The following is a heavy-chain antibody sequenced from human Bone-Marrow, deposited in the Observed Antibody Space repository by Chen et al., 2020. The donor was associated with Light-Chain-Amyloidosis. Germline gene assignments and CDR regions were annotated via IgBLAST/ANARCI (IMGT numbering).Heavy chain of an antibody. Sequence: EVQLVESGVDLVQPGGSLRLSCAASGFSFSDNYMDWVRQAPGKGLEWVARIRDKGNRHPTEYAASVKGRFTISRDDSKNSVYLQMNSLSTEDTAVYYCVKDRDGLGEDWGQGTLVTVSS. CDR2: IRDKGNRHPT. D-gene: IGHD3-16*01. CDR3: VKDRDGLGED. V-gene: IGHV3-72*01. J-gene: IGHJ4*02. CDR1: GFSFSDNY.